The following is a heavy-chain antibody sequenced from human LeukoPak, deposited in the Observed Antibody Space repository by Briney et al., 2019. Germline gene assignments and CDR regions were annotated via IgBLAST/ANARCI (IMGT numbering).Heavy chain of an antibody. D-gene: IGHD6-25*01. V-gene: IGHV1-46*01. CDR2: INPSGGST. J-gene: IGHJ6*03. CDR3: ATSAAVGYYYYMDV. Sequence: ASVKVSCKASGYTFTSYYMHWVRQAPGQGLEWMGIINPSGGSTSYAQKFQGRVTMTEDTSTDTAYMELSSLRSEDTAVYYCATSAAVGYYYYMDVWGKGTTVTVSS. CDR1: GYTFTSYY.